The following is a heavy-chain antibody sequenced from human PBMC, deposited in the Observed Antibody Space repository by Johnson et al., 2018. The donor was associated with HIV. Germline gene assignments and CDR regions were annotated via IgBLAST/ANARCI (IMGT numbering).Heavy chain of an antibody. CDR1: GFTFSSYG. CDR3: AREVNAFDI. Sequence: QVQLVESGGALVQPGRSLRLSCAASGFTFSSYGMHWVRQAPGKGLEWVAVISYDGSNKYYADSVKGRFTISRDNSKNTLYLQMNSLRAEDTAVYYCAREVNAFDIWGQGTVVTVSS. CDR2: ISYDGSNK. V-gene: IGHV3-30*03. D-gene: IGHD3-22*01. J-gene: IGHJ3*02.